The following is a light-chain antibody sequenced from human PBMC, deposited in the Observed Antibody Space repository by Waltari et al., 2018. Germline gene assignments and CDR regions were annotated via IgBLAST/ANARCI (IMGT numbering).Light chain of an antibody. V-gene: IGLV2-14*03. CDR1: SSDIGNYNY. Sequence: HSALTQPASVSGSPGQSITISCTGSSSDIGNYNYFSWYQQHPGKAPKLMIFDVSNRPAGVSNRFAGPKSGNTASLTISGLQAEDEADYYCSSYISSDTLELFGGGTSLTVL. J-gene: IGLJ2*01. CDR2: DVS. CDR3: SSYISSDTLEL.